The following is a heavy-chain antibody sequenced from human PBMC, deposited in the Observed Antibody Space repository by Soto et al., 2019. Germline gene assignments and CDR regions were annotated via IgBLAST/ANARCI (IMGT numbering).Heavy chain of an antibody. Sequence: QVPLVQSGAEVKKPGASVKVSCKASGYTFTSYGISWVRQAPGQGLEWMGWISAYNGNTNYAQKLQGRVTMTTDTSTSTANMELRSLRSDDTAVYYCAREAVVVVAGTLPQDDNGFDPWGQGTLVTVSS. CDR3: AREAVVVVAGTLPQDDNGFDP. D-gene: IGHD2-15*01. CDR2: ISAYNGNT. J-gene: IGHJ5*02. V-gene: IGHV1-18*01. CDR1: GYTFTSYG.